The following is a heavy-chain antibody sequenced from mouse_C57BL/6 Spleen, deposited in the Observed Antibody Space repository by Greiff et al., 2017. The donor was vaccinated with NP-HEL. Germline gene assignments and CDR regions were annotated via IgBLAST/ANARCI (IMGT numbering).Heavy chain of an antibody. CDR1: GYTFTSYW. CDR2: IYPGSGST. V-gene: IGHV1-55*01. CDR3: ARWSITTVVAKDY. Sequence: QVQLQQSGAELVKPGASVKMSCKASGYTFTSYWITWVKQRPGQGLEWIGDIYPGSGSTNYNEKFKSKATLTVDTSSSTAYMQLSSLTSEDSAVYYCARWSITTVVAKDYWGQGTTLTVSS. J-gene: IGHJ2*01. D-gene: IGHD1-1*01.